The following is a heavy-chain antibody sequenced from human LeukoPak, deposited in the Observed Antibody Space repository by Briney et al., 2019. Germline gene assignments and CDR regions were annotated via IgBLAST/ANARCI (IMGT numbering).Heavy chain of an antibody. CDR2: IYYSGST. V-gene: IGHV4-59*01. Sequence: SETLSPTCTVSGGSISSYYWSWIRQPPGKGLEWIGYIYYSGSTNYNPSLKSRVTISVDTSKNQFSLKLSSVTAADTAVYYCARVLAARPHDAFDIWGQGTMVTVSS. CDR3: ARVLAARPHDAFDI. J-gene: IGHJ3*02. D-gene: IGHD6-6*01. CDR1: GGSISSYY.